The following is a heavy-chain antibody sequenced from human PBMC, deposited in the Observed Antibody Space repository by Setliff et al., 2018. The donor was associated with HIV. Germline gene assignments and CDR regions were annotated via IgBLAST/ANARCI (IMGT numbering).Heavy chain of an antibody. CDR2: ISSSRSTI. Sequence: GGSLRLSCAASGFTFSDYYMSWIRQAPGKGLEWVSYISSSRSTIYYADSVKGRFTISRDNAKNSLYLQMNSLRADDTAVYYCARYTSMYSSGWYWNYYYYMDVWGKGTSVTVSS. V-gene: IGHV3-11*01. CDR3: ARYTSMYSSGWYWNYYYYMDV. J-gene: IGHJ6*03. CDR1: GFTFSDYY. D-gene: IGHD6-19*01.